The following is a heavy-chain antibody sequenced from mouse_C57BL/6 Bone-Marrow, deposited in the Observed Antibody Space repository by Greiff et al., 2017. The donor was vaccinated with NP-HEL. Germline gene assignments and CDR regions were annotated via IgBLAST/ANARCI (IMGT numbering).Heavy chain of an antibody. CDR1: GYTFTSYG. D-gene: IGHD1-1*01. CDR2: IYPRSGNT. V-gene: IGHV1-81*01. Sequence: QVQLKESGAELARPGASVKLSCKASGYTFTSYGISWVKQRTGQGLEWIGEIYPRSGNTYYNEKFKGKATLTADKSSSTAYMELRSLTSEDSAVYFCATFYYYGSSYSAWFAYWGQGTLVTVSA. J-gene: IGHJ3*01. CDR3: ATFYYYGSSYSAWFAY.